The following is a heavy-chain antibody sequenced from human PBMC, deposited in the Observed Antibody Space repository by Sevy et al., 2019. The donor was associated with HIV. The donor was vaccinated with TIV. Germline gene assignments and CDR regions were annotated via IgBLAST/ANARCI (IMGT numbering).Heavy chain of an antibody. Sequence: GGSLRLSCAASGFTFSDYYMSWIRQAPGKGLEWVSYISSSGSTIYYADSVKGRFTISRDKAKNSLYLQMNSLRAEDTAVYYCARGGIAAAGTYYYYGMDVWGQGTTVTVSS. D-gene: IGHD6-13*01. CDR1: GFTFSDYY. CDR2: ISSSGSTI. V-gene: IGHV3-11*01. CDR3: ARGGIAAAGTYYYYGMDV. J-gene: IGHJ6*02.